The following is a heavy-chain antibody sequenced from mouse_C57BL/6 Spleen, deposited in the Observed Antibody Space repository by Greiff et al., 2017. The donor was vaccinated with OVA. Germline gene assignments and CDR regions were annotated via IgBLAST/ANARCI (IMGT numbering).Heavy chain of an antibody. D-gene: IGHD1-1*01. J-gene: IGHJ4*01. CDR1: GYSFTDYN. V-gene: IGHV1-39*01. CDR3: ARRGYGSSYAYAMDY. CDR2: INPNYGTT. Sequence: VQLQQSGPELVKPGASVKISCKASGYSFTDYNMNWVEQSNGKSLEWIGVINPNYGTTSYNQKFKGKATLTVDQSSSTAYMQLNSLTSEDSAVYYCARRGYGSSYAYAMDYWGQGTSVTVSS.